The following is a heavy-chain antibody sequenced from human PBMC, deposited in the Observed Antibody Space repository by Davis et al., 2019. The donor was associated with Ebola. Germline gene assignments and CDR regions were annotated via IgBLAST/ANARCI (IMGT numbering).Heavy chain of an antibody. CDR1: GGSFSGYY. CDR3: ARNPYGSGSGFDY. V-gene: IGHV4-59*08. D-gene: IGHD3-10*01. CDR2: IYYSGST. J-gene: IGHJ4*02. Sequence: PSETLSLTCAVYGGSFSGYYWSWIRQPPGKGLEWIGYIYYSGSTNYNPSLKSRVTISVDTSKNQFSLKLSSVTAADTAVYYCARNPYGSGSGFDYWGQGTLVTVSS.